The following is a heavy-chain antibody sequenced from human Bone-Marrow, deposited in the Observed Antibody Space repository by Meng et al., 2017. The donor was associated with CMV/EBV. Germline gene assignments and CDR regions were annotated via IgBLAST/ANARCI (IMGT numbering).Heavy chain of an antibody. CDR1: GFTFGTYW. Sequence: GESLKISCTASGFTFGTYWMSWVRQAPGKGLEWVANIKQGGSQKYYADSAKGRFTISRDNAKNSLYLQMNSLRAEDTAVYYCAMLFGYCSGGSCISYWGQGTLVTVSS. CDR2: IKQGGSQK. J-gene: IGHJ4*02. CDR3: AMLFGYCSGGSCISY. D-gene: IGHD2-15*01. V-gene: IGHV3-7*01.